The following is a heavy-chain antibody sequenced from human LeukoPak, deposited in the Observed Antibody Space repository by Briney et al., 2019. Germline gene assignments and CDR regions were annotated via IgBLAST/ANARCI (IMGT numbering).Heavy chain of an antibody. CDR2: INQDGSEK. D-gene: IGHD3-10*01. Sequence: GGSLRLSCAASGFTPSSYWMSWVRQAPGKGLEWVANINQDGSEKYYVDSVKGRFTISRDNAKNSLYLQMNSLRAEDTAVYFCARDCYYGSGSYAYWGQGTLVTVSS. CDR1: GFTPSSYW. V-gene: IGHV3-7*01. CDR3: ARDCYYGSGSYAY. J-gene: IGHJ4*02.